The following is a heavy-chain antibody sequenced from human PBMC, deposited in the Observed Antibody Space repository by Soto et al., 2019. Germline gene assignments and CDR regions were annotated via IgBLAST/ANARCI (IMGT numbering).Heavy chain of an antibody. D-gene: IGHD6-6*01. CDR2: ISSSSSYI. CDR1: GFTFSSYS. V-gene: IGHV3-21*01. CDR3: AREGRGQQLVLPPNKALYYYGMDV. Sequence: EVQLVESGGGLVKPGGSLRLSCAASGFTFSSYSMNWVRQAPGKGLEWVSSISSSSSYIYYADSVKGRFTISRDNAKNSLYLQMNSLRAEDTAVYYCAREGRGQQLVLPPNKALYYYGMDVWGQGTTVTVSS. J-gene: IGHJ6*02.